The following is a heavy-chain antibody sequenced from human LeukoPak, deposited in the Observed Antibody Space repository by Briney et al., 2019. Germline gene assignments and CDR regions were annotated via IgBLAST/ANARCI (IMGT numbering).Heavy chain of an antibody. D-gene: IGHD3-16*02. J-gene: IGHJ6*04. CDR2: IWYDGSNK. CDR1: GFTFSSYG. CDR3: ARRAITFGGVIVNDYYYGMDV. Sequence: GGSLRLSCAGSGFTFSSYGMHWVRQAPGKGLEWVAVIWYDGSNKYYADSVKGRFTISRDNSKNTLYLQMNSLRAEDTAVYYCARRAITFGGVIVNDYYYGMDVWGKGTTVTVSS. V-gene: IGHV3-33*01.